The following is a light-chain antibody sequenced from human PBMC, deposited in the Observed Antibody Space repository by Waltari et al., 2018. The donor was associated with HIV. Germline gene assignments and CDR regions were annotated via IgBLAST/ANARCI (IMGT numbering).Light chain of an antibody. J-gene: IGLJ1*01. CDR3: NSRDSSGNHRYV. V-gene: IGLV3-19*01. CDR2: GKN. Sequence: SSELTQDPAVSVALGQTVRITCQGDRLRSYYASWYQQKPGQAPVLVIYGKNNRPSGIPDRFSGSSSGNTASLTITGAQAEDEADYYCNSRDSSGNHRYVFGTGTKVTVL. CDR1: RLRSYY.